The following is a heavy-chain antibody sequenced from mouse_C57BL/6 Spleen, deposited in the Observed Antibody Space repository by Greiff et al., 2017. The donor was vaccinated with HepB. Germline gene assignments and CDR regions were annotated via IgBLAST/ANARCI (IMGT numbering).Heavy chain of an antibody. D-gene: IGHD1-1*01. CDR3: AKSRYYYGSSYSIAY. CDR2: IWRGGST. J-gene: IGHJ3*01. CDR1: GFSLTSYG. Sequence: VQLQQSGPGLVQPSQSLSITCTVSGFSLTSYGVHWVRQSPGKGLEWLGVIWRGGSTDYNAAFMSRLSITKDNSKSQVFFKMNSLQADDTAIYYCAKSRYYYGSSYSIAYWGQGTLVTVSA. V-gene: IGHV2-5*01.